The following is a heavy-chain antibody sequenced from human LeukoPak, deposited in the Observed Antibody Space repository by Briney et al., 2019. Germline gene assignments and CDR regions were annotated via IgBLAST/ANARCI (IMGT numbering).Heavy chain of an antibody. CDR1: GYTFNSYP. CDR2: ITADNFNT. Sequence: ASVKVSCKASGYTFNSYPLTWVRQAPGVGFEWVGWITADNFNTNYAQKFQGRVTLTKETSTNTAYMEMRSLMSDDTAVYYCARVRTPFGVVASPDALDIWGQGTAVTVSS. CDR3: ARVRTPFGVVASPDALDI. J-gene: IGHJ3*02. D-gene: IGHD3-3*01. V-gene: IGHV1-18*01.